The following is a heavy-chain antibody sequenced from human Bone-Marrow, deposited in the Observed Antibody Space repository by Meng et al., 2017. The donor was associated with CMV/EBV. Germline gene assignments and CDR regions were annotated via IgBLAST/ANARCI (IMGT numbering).Heavy chain of an antibody. CDR3: AKDFSCLDGRGFLDY. CDR1: GFTFSSYG. D-gene: IGHD5-24*01. Sequence: GESLKISCAASGFTFSSYGMHWVRQAPGKGLEWVAFIRYDGSNKYYADSVKGRFTISRDNSKNTLYLQMNSLRAEDTAVYYCAKDFSCLDGRGFLDYWGQGTPVTVSS. CDR2: IRYDGSNK. J-gene: IGHJ4*02. V-gene: IGHV3-30*02.